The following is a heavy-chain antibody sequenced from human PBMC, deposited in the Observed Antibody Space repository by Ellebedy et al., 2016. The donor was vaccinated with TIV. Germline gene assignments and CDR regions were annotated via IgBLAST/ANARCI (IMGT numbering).Heavy chain of an antibody. CDR2: INPNSGGT. Sequence: AASVKVSCKTSGYTFSAYYLYWVRQAPGQGLEWMGWINPNSGGTNYAERFQGRVTMTRDTSISTAYMELTTLRSDDTAVYYCARVAGGWYEDNWFDPWGQGTLVTVSS. CDR3: ARVAGGWYEDNWFDP. J-gene: IGHJ5*02. V-gene: IGHV1-2*02. CDR1: GYTFSAYY. D-gene: IGHD6-19*01.